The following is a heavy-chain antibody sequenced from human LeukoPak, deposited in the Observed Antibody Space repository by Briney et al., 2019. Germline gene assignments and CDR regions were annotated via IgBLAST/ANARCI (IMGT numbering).Heavy chain of an antibody. CDR1: GGSITNTDCY. D-gene: IGHD4-11*01. CDR2: IYYSGST. Sequence: PSEALSLTCTVSGGSITNTDCYWGWIRQPPGKGLEWLASIYYSGSTYYSPSLKSRLTISLDTSKNQFSLKLTSVTAADTAVYYCARQVYGSNLSRHFGSCGQGTLVTVSS. V-gene: IGHV4-39*01. J-gene: IGHJ4*02. CDR3: ARQVYGSNLSRHFGS.